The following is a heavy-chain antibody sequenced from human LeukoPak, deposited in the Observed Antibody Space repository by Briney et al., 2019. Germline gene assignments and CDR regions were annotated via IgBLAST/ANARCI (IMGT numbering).Heavy chain of an antibody. D-gene: IGHD3-16*01. V-gene: IGHV1-69*13. CDR2: IIPIFGTA. Sequence: ASVKVSCTVSGYTLIELSMHWVRQAPGKGLEWMGGIIPIFGTANYAQKFQGRVTITADESTSTAYMELSSLRSEDTAVYYCARGRSYAVLDYWGQGTLVTVSS. CDR3: ARGRSYAVLDY. J-gene: IGHJ4*02. CDR1: GYTLIELS.